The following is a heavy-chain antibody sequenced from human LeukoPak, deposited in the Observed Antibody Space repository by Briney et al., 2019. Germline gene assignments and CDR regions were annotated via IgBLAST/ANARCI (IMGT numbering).Heavy chain of an antibody. D-gene: IGHD1-1*01. CDR2: MYYSGST. J-gene: IGHJ4*02. CDR1: GGSISSSTYY. Sequence: SETLSLTCTVSGGSISSSTYYWGWIRQPPGKGLEWIGSMYYSGSTYYNSSLKSRVTMSVDTSKNQFSLKLSSVTAADTAVYYCARGNYIWKYFFEYWSQGTLDTVSS. CDR3: ARGNYIWKYFFEY. V-gene: IGHV4-39*07.